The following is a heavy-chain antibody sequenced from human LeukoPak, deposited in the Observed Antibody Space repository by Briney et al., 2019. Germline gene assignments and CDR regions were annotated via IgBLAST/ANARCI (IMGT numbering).Heavy chain of an antibody. J-gene: IGHJ4*02. CDR2: INHSGST. CDR1: GGSFSGYY. CDR3: ARARIQLWSRVFDY. V-gene: IGHV4-34*01. Sequence: SETLSLTCAVYGGSFSGYYWSWIRQPPGKGLEWIGEINHSGSTNYNPSLKSRVTISVDTSKNQFSLKLSSVTAADTAVYYCARARIQLWSRVFDYWGQGTLVTVSS. D-gene: IGHD5-18*01.